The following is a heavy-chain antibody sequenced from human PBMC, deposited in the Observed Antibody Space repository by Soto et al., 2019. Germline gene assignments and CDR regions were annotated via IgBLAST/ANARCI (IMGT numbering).Heavy chain of an antibody. D-gene: IGHD1-26*01. V-gene: IGHV4-39*01. CDR1: GDSISSSSLY. CDR3: ARHGSNSGSYSEYFQY. Sequence: QLQLQESGPGLVKPSETVSLTCTVSGDSISSSSLYWGWIRQPPGKGLEWIGSIYNSGKTYYRPSLESRVTISVDTSKNPFPLKLSSVTAADTAVYYCARHGSNSGSYSEYFQYWGQGTLVAVSS. J-gene: IGHJ1*01. CDR2: IYNSGKT.